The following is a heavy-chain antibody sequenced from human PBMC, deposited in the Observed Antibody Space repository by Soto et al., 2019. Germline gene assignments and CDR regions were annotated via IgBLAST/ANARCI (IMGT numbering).Heavy chain of an antibody. J-gene: IGHJ6*02. CDR3: PREAIVAGATTDMDG. V-gene: IGHV1-46*01. CDR2: INPGYPAGRST. CDR1: GYTLTTFF. D-gene: IGHD1-26*01. Sequence: QVQLVQSGAEVKKPGASVKVSCKASGYTLTTFFMHWVRQAPGQGLEWMGVINPGYPAGRSTTYARSFQGRVTMTTDTSTRTVYMELSRLRSDDTAVYYWPREAIVAGATTDMDGWGQGTTVTVSS.